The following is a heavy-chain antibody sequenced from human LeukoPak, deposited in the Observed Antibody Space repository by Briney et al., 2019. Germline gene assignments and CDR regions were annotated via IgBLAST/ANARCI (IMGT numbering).Heavy chain of an antibody. D-gene: IGHD1-26*01. V-gene: IGHV1-2*06. CDR1: GYTFTGYY. Sequence: ASVKVSCKASGYTFTGYYMHRVRQAPGQGLEWMGRINPNSGGTNYAQKFQGRVTMTRDTSISTAYMELSRLRSDDTAVYYCARDGDIVGVLYYYYYYMDVWGKGTTVTIPS. CDR3: ARDGDIVGVLYYYYYYMDV. J-gene: IGHJ6*03. CDR2: INPNSGGT.